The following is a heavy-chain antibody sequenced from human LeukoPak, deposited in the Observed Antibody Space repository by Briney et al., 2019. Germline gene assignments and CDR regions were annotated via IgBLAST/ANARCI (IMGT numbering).Heavy chain of an antibody. D-gene: IGHD3-10*01. J-gene: IGHJ6*03. CDR2: ISYDGSNK. Sequence: GGSLRLSCAASGFTFSSYAMHWVRQAPGKGLEWVAVISYDGSNKYYADSVKGRFTISRDNSKNTLYLQMNSLRTEDTAVYYCAKDSAFYYIDVWGKGTTVIISS. V-gene: IGHV3-30*04. CDR1: GFTFSSYA. CDR3: AKDSAFYYIDV.